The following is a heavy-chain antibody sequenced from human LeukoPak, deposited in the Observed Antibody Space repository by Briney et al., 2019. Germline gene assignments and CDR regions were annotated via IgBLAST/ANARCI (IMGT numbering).Heavy chain of an antibody. J-gene: IGHJ4*02. CDR2: VYHSGST. V-gene: IGHV4-38-2*02. CDR3: ATYRQVLLPFES. CDR1: GYSISSAYY. Sequence: SETLSLTCTVSGYSISSAYYWGWIRQPPGKGLECIGSVYHSGSTYYNPSLKSRVTISLDTSKNQFSLKLSSVTAADTAIYYCATYRQVLLPFESWGQGTLVTVSS. D-gene: IGHD2-8*02.